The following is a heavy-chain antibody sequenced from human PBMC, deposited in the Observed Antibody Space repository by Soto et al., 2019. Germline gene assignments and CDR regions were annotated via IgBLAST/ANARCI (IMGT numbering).Heavy chain of an antibody. CDR2: TSDDESRR. Sequence: QVHLVESGGGVVQPGRSLRLSCAASGFTFSNYAMQWVRQAPGKGLEWMAITSDDESRRYYADSVRGRFTISRDNSKNTLYLEMNSLRDEDTAQFYCARGSGSGSFLIDYWGQGVLVTVSS. D-gene: IGHD3-10*01. V-gene: IGHV3-30*04. J-gene: IGHJ4*02. CDR3: ARGSGSGSFLIDY. CDR1: GFTFSNYA.